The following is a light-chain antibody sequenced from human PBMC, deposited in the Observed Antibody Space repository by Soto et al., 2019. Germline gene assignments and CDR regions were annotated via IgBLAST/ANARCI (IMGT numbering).Light chain of an antibody. J-gene: IGLJ1*01. CDR3: SSYTSSSTLV. Sequence: QSALTQPASVSGSPGQSITISCTGTSSDVGGYNYVSWYQQHPGKAPKLMIYEVSNRPSGVSNLFSGSKSGNTASLTISGLQAEDGADYYCSSYTSSSTLVFGTGTKLTVL. CDR1: SSDVGGYNY. V-gene: IGLV2-14*01. CDR2: EVS.